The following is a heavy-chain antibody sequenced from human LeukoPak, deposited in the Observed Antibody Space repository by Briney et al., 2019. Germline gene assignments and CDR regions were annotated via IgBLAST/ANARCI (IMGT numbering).Heavy chain of an antibody. CDR1: GGTFSSYA. CDR2: IIPIFGTA. Sequence: VASVKVSCKASGGTFSSYAISWVRQAPGQGLEWMGGIIPIFGTANYAQKFQGRVTITADKSTSTAYMELSSLRSEDTAVYYCARDDKLGAFDIWGQGTMVTVSS. J-gene: IGHJ3*02. V-gene: IGHV1-69*06. D-gene: IGHD7-27*01. CDR3: ARDDKLGAFDI.